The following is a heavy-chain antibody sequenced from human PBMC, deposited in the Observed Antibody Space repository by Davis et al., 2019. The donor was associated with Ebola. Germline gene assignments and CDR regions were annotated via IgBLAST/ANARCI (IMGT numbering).Heavy chain of an antibody. Sequence: SETLSLTCTVSGGSISSGDYYWTWIRQPPGKGLEWIGEINHSGSTNYNPSLKSRLIISIDTSKNQFSLQLNSVTDADTAVYYCARGDLGWKQLVYWGQGTLVTVSS. J-gene: IGHJ4*02. D-gene: IGHD6-13*01. CDR2: INHSGST. V-gene: IGHV4-39*07. CDR1: GGSISSGDYY. CDR3: ARGDLGWKQLVY.